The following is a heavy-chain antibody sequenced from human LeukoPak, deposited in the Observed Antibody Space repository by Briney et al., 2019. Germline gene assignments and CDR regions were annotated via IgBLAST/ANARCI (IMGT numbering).Heavy chain of an antibody. V-gene: IGHV3-30*04. D-gene: IGHD3-10*01. CDR2: ISYDGKNE. Sequence: GGSLRLSCAASGFTFSRYGMHWVRQAPGKGLEWVAVISYDGKNETYADSVKGRFTISRDTSRNTLSLLMNSLRIEDTAVYYCARVHEGSGSYGPYYYYYGMDVWGQGTTVIVSS. J-gene: IGHJ6*02. CDR3: ARVHEGSGSYGPYYYYYGMDV. CDR1: GFTFSRYG.